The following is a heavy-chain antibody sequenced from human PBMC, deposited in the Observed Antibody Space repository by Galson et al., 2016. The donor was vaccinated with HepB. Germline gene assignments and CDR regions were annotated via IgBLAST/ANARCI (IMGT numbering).Heavy chain of an antibody. D-gene: IGHD2-2*01. V-gene: IGHV4-59*01. CDR1: GGSISSYY. Sequence: TLSLTCTVSGGSISSYYWSWIRQPPGKGLEWIGYIYYSGSTNYNPSLKSRVTISVDTSKNQFSLKLSPVTAADTAVYYCATRSRAAMPAFGIQRPNYYMDVWGKGTTVTVSS. CDR2: IYYSGST. J-gene: IGHJ6*03. CDR3: ATRSRAAMPAFGIQRPNYYMDV.